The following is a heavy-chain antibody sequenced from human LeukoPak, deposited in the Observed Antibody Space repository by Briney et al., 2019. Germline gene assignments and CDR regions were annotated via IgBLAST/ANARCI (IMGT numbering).Heavy chain of an antibody. CDR1: GGSISSYY. Sequence: SETLSLTCTVSGGSISSYYWSWIRQPPGKGLEWIGYIYYSGSTNYNPSLKSRVTISVDTSKNQFSLKLSSVTAADTAVYYCARGRRVAGTGNWFDPWGQGTLVTVSS. J-gene: IGHJ5*02. CDR2: IYYSGST. CDR3: ARGRRVAGTGNWFDP. V-gene: IGHV4-59*01. D-gene: IGHD6-19*01.